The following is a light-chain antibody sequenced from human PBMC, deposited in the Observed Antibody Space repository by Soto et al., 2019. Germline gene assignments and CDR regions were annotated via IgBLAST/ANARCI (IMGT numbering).Light chain of an antibody. J-gene: IGKJ1*01. CDR1: QSVSSSY. CDR2: GAS. Sequence: IVLTQSPAILALSPGDRATLSCRASQSVSSSYLAWYQHKPGQAPRLLIHGASSRVTGIPDRFSGSGSGTEFTLTISSLQPDDFATYYCQHYNSYGTFGQGTKVDIK. V-gene: IGKV3-20*01. CDR3: QHYNSYGT.